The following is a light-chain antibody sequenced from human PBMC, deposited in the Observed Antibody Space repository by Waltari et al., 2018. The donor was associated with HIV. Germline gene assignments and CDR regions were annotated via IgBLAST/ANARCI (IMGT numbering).Light chain of an antibody. CDR1: SSNIGNNY. Sequence: VLTQPPSVSAAPGQKVTISCSGSSSNIGNNYVSWYQQKPGQAPVLVIYRDNNRPSGIPERFSGSNSGNTATLTISRAQAGDEADYYCQVWDSSTVFGGGTKLTVL. CDR2: RDN. V-gene: IGLV3-9*01. CDR3: QVWDSSTV. J-gene: IGLJ2*01.